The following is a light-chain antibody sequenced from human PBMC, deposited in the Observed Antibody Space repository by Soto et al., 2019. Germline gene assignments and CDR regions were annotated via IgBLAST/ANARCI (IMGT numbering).Light chain of an antibody. CDR2: DDS. J-gene: IGLJ1*01. V-gene: IGLV3-21*02. CDR3: GTWDSSLNVYV. CDR1: NIGSKS. Sequence: SYELTQPPSVSVAPGQTARITCGGNNIGSKSVHWYQQKPGQAPVLVVYDDSDRPSGIPDRFSGSKSGTSATLAITGLQTGDEGDYSCGTWDSSLNVYVFGAGTQLTVL.